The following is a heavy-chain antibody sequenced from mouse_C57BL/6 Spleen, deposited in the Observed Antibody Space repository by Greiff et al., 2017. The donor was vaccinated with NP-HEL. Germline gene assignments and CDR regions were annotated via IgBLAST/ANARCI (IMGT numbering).Heavy chain of an antibody. CDR2: IDPEDGET. CDR1: GFNIKDYY. J-gene: IGHJ3*01. CDR3: ASAYSSNSAWFAY. D-gene: IGHD2-5*01. V-gene: IGHV14-2*01. Sequence: VQLQQSGAELVKPGASVKLSCTASGFNIKDYYMHWVKQRTEQGLEWIGRIDPEDGETKYAPKFQGKATTTADTSSNTAYLQLSSLTSEDTAVYYCASAYSSNSAWFAYWGQRTLVTVSA.